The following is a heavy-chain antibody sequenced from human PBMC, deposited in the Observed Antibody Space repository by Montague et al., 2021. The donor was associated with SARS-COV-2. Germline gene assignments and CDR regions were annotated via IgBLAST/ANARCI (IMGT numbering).Heavy chain of an antibody. V-gene: IGHV4-59*08. CDR1: AGSINNHY. CDR2: VYFSGTA. D-gene: IGHD6-19*01. CDR3: ARRPSSGWSFDY. J-gene: IGHJ4*02. Sequence: SETLSLTCTVSAGSINNHYWSWIRQPPGKELEWIAYVYFSGTASYNPPLKSRVTISVDTSRNQFSLQLTSVTAADTAVYYCARRPSSGWSFDYWGQGTQVSVSS.